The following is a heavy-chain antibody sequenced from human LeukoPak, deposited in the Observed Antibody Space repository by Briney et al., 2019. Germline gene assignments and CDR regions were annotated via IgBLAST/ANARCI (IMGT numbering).Heavy chain of an antibody. D-gene: IGHD2-2*01. J-gene: IGHJ6*03. Sequence: ASVKVYCKASRYTFTRYGISWVRQAPGQGLEWMGWISAYNGNTNYAQKLQGRVTMTTDTSTSTAYSELSCLRSEDTAVCYCARTDIVVVPAATPYYCYMDVWGKGTTVTVSS. CDR2: ISAYNGNT. V-gene: IGHV1-18*01. CDR1: RYTFTRYG. CDR3: ARTDIVVVPAATPYYCYMDV.